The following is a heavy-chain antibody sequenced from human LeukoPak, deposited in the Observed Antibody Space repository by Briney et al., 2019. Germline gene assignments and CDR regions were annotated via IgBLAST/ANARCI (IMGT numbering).Heavy chain of an antibody. Sequence: GGSLRLSCAASGFTFSSYGMHWVRQAPGEGLEWVAFIRYDGSNKYYADSVKGRFTISRDNSKNTLYLQMNSLRAEDTAVYYCAKDGYYGSGSYFYYYYYGMDVWGQGTTVTVSS. V-gene: IGHV3-30*02. D-gene: IGHD3-10*01. CDR2: IRYDGSNK. J-gene: IGHJ6*02. CDR3: AKDGYYGSGSYFYYYYYGMDV. CDR1: GFTFSSYG.